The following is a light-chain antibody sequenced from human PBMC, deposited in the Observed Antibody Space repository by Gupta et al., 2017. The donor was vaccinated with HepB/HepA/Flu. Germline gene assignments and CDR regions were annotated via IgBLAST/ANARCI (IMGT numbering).Light chain of an antibody. CDR1: QSVSSN. CDR3: QQYDNWQT. CDR2: GAS. Sequence: EIVMTQSPATLSVSPGERATLSCRASQSVSSNLAWSQQKPGQAPRLLISGASTRATGIPARFSGSGSGTEFTLIISSLRSEDFAVYYCQQYDNWQTFGQGTKVEIK. J-gene: IGKJ1*01. V-gene: IGKV3-15*01.